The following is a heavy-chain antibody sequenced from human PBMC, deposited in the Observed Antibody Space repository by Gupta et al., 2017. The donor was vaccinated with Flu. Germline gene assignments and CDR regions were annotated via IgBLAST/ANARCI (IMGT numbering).Heavy chain of an antibody. CDR2: IKQDGSEK. V-gene: IGHV3-7*01. Sequence: WVRQAPGKGLEWGANIKQDGSEKHYVDSVKGRFTISRDNAKNSLYLQMNSLRAEDTAVYYCARDRATWDTSGYFYWDYFDYWGQGALVTVSS. D-gene: IGHD3-22*01. J-gene: IGHJ4*02. CDR3: ARDRATWDTSGYFYWDYFDY.